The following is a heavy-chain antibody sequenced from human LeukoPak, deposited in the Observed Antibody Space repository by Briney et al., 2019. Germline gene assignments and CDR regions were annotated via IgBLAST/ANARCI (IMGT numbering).Heavy chain of an antibody. D-gene: IGHD6-19*01. J-gene: IGHJ4*02. CDR2: INHSGST. Sequence: SETLSLTCAVSGGSFSGYYWSWIRQPPGKGLEWIGEINHSGSTNYNPSLKSRVTISVDTSKNQFSLKLSSVTAADTAVYYCARGVAGTGYDYWGQGTLVTVSS. CDR1: GGSFSGYY. CDR3: ARGVAGTGYDY. V-gene: IGHV4-34*01.